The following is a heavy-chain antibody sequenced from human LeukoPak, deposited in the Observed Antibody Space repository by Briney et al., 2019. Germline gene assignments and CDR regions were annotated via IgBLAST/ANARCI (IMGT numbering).Heavy chain of an antibody. CDR3: ARDRNFDWFQTLDY. V-gene: IGHV1-18*01. D-gene: IGHD3-9*01. Sequence: ASVKVSCKASGYTFTSYGISWVRQAPGQGLEWMGWISAYNGNTNYAQKLQGRVTMTTDTSTSTAYMELRSLRSDDTAVYYCARDRNFDWFQTLDYWGQGTLVTASS. CDR2: ISAYNGNT. CDR1: GYTFTSYG. J-gene: IGHJ4*02.